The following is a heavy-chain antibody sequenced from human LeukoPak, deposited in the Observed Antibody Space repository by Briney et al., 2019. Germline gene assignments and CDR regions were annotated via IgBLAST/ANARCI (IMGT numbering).Heavy chain of an antibody. Sequence: PSEPLSLTCTVSGGSISSGSYYWSWIRQPAGKGLEWIGRIYTSGSTNYNPSLKRRVTISVDTSKNQFSLKLSSVTAADTAVYYCARGLRFLEWLSLHITYYFDYWGQGTLVTVSS. V-gene: IGHV4-61*02. CDR1: GGSISSGSYY. J-gene: IGHJ4*02. CDR2: IYTSGST. D-gene: IGHD3-3*01. CDR3: ARGLRFLEWLSLHITYYFDY.